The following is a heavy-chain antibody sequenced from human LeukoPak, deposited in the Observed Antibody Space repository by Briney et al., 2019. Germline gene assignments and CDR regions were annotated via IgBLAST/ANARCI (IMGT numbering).Heavy chain of an antibody. V-gene: IGHV1-69*05. J-gene: IGHJ4*02. CDR2: IIPIFGTA. CDR1: GGTLSSYA. Sequence: SVKVSCKASGGTLSSYAISWVRQAPGQGLEWMGGIIPIFGTANYAQKFQGRVTITTDESTSTAYMELSSLRSEDTAVYYCARSPYYDFWSGYLEYYFDYWGQGTLVTVSS. D-gene: IGHD3-3*01. CDR3: ARSPYYDFWSGYLEYYFDY.